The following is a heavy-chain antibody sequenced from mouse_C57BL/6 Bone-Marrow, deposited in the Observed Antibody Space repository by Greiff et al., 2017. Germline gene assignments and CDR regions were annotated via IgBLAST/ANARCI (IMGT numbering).Heavy chain of an antibody. D-gene: IGHD1-1*01. CDR3: ATNYYGSSYGY. J-gene: IGHJ2*01. CDR2: ISDGGSYT. CDR1: GFSFSSYA. V-gene: IGHV5-4*03. Sequence: EVMLVESGGGLVKPGGSLKLSCAASGFSFSSYAMSWFRQTPEKKLEWVATISDGGSYTYYPDNVKGRFTISRDNAKNNRYLQMSHLKSEDTAMYYWATNYYGSSYGYWGQGNTRT.